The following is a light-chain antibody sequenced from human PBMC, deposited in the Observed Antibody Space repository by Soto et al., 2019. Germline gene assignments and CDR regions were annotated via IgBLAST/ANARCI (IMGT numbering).Light chain of an antibody. J-gene: IGKJ5*01. CDR1: QSVSSSY. CDR3: QQYGISHL. V-gene: IGKV3-20*01. Sequence: EIVLTQSPGTLSLSPGDRATLSCRASQSVSSSYLACYQQKPGQAPRLLHYGASSRATGIPDRFSGSGSGTDFTLTISRLEPEDFAVYYCQQYGISHLFGQGTLLENK. CDR2: GAS.